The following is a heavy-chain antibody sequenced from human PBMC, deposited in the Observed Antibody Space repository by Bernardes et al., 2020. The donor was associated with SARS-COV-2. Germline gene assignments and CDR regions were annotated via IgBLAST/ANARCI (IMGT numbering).Heavy chain of an antibody. CDR3: AKMVNSGYEDYFDY. Sequence: GGSLTLSCAASGFTFDAYTMYWVRHAPRTGLEWVSLISWYGGSTYYADSVKGRFTISRDNSKNSLYLQMNSLRTADTALYYCAKMVNSGYEDYFDYWGQGTLVTVSS. J-gene: IGHJ4*02. V-gene: IGHV3-43*01. D-gene: IGHD5-12*01. CDR2: ISWYGGST. CDR1: GFTFDAYT.